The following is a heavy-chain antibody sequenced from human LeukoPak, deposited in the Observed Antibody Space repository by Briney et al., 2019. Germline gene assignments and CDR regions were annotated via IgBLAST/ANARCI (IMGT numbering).Heavy chain of an antibody. D-gene: IGHD6-6*01. CDR3: ARGRGIAARGRYFDY. CDR1: GGSFSGYY. CDR2: INHSGST. J-gene: IGHJ4*02. V-gene: IGHV4-34*01. Sequence: SETLSLTCAVYGGSFSGYYWSWIRQPPGKGLEWIGEINHSGSTNYNPSLKSRVTISVDTSKNQFSLKLSSVTAADTAVYYCARGRGIAARGRYFDYWGQGTLVTVSS.